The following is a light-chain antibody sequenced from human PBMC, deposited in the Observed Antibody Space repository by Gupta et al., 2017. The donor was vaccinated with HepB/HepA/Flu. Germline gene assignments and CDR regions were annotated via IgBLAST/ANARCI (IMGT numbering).Light chain of an antibody. Sequence: EIVLTQSPDFQSVTPTDTVTIPCRSIQSIGTSLHLYQQKPDQSTKLLIKYASQSSSGVPSRFSGSGFGTDFTLTINSLEAEDAAAYYCQKSCSLALTFGGGTKVEIK. CDR1: QSIGTS. CDR2: YAS. V-gene: IGKV6D-21*02. CDR3: QKSCSLALT. J-gene: IGKJ4*01.